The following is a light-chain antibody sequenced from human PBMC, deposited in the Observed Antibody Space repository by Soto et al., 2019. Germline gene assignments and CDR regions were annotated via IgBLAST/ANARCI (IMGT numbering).Light chain of an antibody. J-gene: IGLJ2*01. CDR2: EVT. Sequence: QSVLTQPPSASGSPGQSVTISCTGTSSDVGGYTFVSWYQQHPGKAPKLMIYEVTKRPSGVPDRFPGSKSGNTASLTVSGLQAEDEADYYCTSYAGSNIPVVFGGGTKLTVL. CDR3: TSYAGSNIPVV. CDR1: SSDVGGYTF. V-gene: IGLV2-8*01.